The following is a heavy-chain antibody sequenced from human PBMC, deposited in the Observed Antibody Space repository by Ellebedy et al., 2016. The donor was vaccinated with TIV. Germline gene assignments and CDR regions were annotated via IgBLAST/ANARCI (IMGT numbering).Heavy chain of an antibody. D-gene: IGHD6-19*01. Sequence: SETLSLTXAVSGGSISSGGYSWSWIRQPPGKGLEWIGYIYHSGSTYYNPSLKSRVTISVDRSKNQFSLKLSSVTAADTAVYYCARLAVAGTRAAGYWGQGTLVTVSS. CDR1: GGSISSGGYS. V-gene: IGHV4-30-2*02. J-gene: IGHJ4*02. CDR2: IYHSGST. CDR3: ARLAVAGTRAAGY.